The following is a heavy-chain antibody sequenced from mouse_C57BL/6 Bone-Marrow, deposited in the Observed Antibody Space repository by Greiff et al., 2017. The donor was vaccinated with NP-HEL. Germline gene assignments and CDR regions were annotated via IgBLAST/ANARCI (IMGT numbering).Heavy chain of an antibody. CDR3: ARDGTYDYDQDYAMDY. Sequence: EVQVVESGGGLVQSGRSLRLSCATSGFTFSDFYMEWVRQAPGKGLEWIAASRNKANDYTTEYSASVKGRFIVSRDTSQSILYLQMNALRAEDTAIYYCARDGTYDYDQDYAMDYWGQGTSVTVSS. V-gene: IGHV7-1*01. D-gene: IGHD2-4*01. CDR2: SRNKANDYTT. J-gene: IGHJ4*01. CDR1: GFTFSDFY.